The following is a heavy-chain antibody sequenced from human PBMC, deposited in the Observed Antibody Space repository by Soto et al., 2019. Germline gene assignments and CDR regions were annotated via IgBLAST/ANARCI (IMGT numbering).Heavy chain of an antibody. Sequence: ASGKVSCKASGYTFTSYDINWVRQATGQGLEWMGWMNPNSGNTGYAQKFQGRVTMTRNTSISTAYMELSSLRSEDTAVYYCARYTGITGTYAFDIWGQGTMVTVS. D-gene: IGHD1-20*01. CDR1: GYTFTSYD. CDR2: MNPNSGNT. V-gene: IGHV1-8*01. CDR3: ARYTGITGTYAFDI. J-gene: IGHJ3*02.